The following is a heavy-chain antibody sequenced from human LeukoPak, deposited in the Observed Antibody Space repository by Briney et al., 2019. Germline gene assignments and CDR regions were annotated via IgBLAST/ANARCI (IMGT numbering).Heavy chain of an antibody. CDR1: GGSISSSSYY. CDR2: IYYSGST. Sequence: SETLSLTCTVSGGSISSSSYYWGWIRQPPGKGLEWIGSIYYSGSTYYNPSLKSRVTISVDTSKNQFSLKLSSVTAADTAVYYCARDQGWLQLGYWGQGTLVTVSS. D-gene: IGHD5-24*01. J-gene: IGHJ4*02. V-gene: IGHV4-39*02. CDR3: ARDQGWLQLGY.